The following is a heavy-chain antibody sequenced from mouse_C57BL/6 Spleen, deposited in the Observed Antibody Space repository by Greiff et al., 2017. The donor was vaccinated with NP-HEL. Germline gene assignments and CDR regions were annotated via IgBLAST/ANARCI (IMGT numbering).Heavy chain of an antibody. V-gene: IGHV1-80*01. Sequence: VQLQESGAELVKPGASVKISCKASGYAFSSYWMNWVKQRPGKGLEGIGQIYPGDGDPNYNGQFKGKATLTADKSSSTAYMQLSSLTSEDSAVYFCAPYYYGSSSWFAYWGQGTLVTVSA. D-gene: IGHD1-1*01. CDR2: IYPGDGDP. CDR3: APYYYGSSSWFAY. CDR1: GYAFSSYW. J-gene: IGHJ3*01.